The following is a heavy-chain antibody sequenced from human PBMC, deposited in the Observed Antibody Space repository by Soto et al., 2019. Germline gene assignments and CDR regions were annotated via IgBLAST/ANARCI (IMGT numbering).Heavy chain of an antibody. D-gene: IGHD4-17*01. Sequence: QVQLVESGGGVVQPGESLRLSCAASGFSFSTYAMYWVRQAPGKGLEWVSVISYDGRNKYYGEAMKGRFTMSRDNSKNTLYLQMNSLRAEDTAVYYCAKGGLKVTTSYYDSWGQGTVVTVSS. CDR1: GFSFSTYA. V-gene: IGHV3-30*18. CDR2: ISYDGRNK. J-gene: IGHJ4*02. CDR3: AKGGLKVTTSYYDS.